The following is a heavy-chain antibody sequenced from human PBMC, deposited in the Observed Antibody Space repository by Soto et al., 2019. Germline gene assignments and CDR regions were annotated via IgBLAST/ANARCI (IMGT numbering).Heavy chain of an antibody. CDR2: IKSKTDGGTT. D-gene: IGHD3-22*01. V-gene: IGHV3-15*01. CDR3: TGNNYYDSSGYYAY. J-gene: IGHJ4*02. Sequence: PVGSLRRSCSASGFTFSNAWMSWVRQAPGKWLEWVGRIKSKTDGGTTDYAAPVKGRFTISRDDSKNTLYLQMNSLKTEDTAVYYCTGNNYYDSSGYYAYWGQGTLVTVSS. CDR1: GFTFSNAW.